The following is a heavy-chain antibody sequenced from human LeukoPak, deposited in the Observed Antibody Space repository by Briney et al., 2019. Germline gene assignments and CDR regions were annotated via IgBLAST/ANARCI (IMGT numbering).Heavy chain of an antibody. Sequence: ASVKVSCKASGYTFINYGISWVRQAPGQGLEWMAWISPYNRNTYYAQNLQDSVTLTTDTSTNTAYMELRSLRSDDTAVYYCARDDLNYFDYWGQGTLVTVSS. CDR2: ISPYNRNT. CDR3: ARDDLNYFDY. J-gene: IGHJ4*02. CDR1: GYTFINYG. V-gene: IGHV1-18*01.